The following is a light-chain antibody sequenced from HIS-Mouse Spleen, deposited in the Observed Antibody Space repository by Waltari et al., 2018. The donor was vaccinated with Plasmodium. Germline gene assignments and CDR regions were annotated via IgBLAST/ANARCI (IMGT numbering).Light chain of an antibody. CDR1: SSDVGSYNL. CDR2: EGS. Sequence: QSALTQPASVSGSPGQSITISCTGTSSDVGSYNLVSWYQQHPGKAPKLMIYEGSKRHSGVSKRFSGSKSGNTASLTISGLQAEDEADYYCCSYAGSSTYWVFGGGTKLTVL. J-gene: IGLJ3*02. V-gene: IGLV2-23*01. CDR3: CSYAGSSTYWV.